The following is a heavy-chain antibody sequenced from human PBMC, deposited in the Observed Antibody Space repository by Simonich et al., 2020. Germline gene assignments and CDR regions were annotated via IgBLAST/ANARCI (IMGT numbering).Heavy chain of an antibody. J-gene: IGHJ6*02. V-gene: IGHV1-2*06. CDR2: INPNSGGT. D-gene: IGHD3-10*01. CDR1: GYTFTGYY. Sequence: GAEVKKPGASVKVSCKASGYTFTGYYMHWVRQAPGQGLEWMGRINPNSGGTNYAQKFQGMVTMTRDTSISTAYMELSRLRSDATAVYYCARVPGIYYYYGMDVWGQGTTVTVSS. CDR3: ARVPGIYYYYGMDV.